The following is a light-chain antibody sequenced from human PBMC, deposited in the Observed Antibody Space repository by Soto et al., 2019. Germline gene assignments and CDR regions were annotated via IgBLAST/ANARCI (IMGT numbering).Light chain of an antibody. V-gene: IGKV1-12*01. Sequence: DIQMTQSPSSVSASVGDTVTITCRASQDILSWLAWYQQKPGEAPRLLIYASSNLQNGVPSRFSGSRSGTDFTLTISSLQPEDFATYYCQQDSTSPITFGPGTRLDIK. J-gene: IGKJ3*01. CDR1: QDILSW. CDR3: QQDSTSPIT. CDR2: ASS.